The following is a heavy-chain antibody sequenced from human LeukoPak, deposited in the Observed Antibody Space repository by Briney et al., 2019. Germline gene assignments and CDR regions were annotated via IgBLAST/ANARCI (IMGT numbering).Heavy chain of an antibody. J-gene: IGHJ3*02. D-gene: IGHD5-18*01. CDR1: GGSISSYY. Sequence: SETLSLTCTVSGGSISSYYWSWIRQPPGKGLEWIGYIYYSGSTNYNPSLKSRVTISVDTSKNQFSLKLSSVTAADTAVYYCARDRGYSYGPDAFDIWGQGTMVTVSS. V-gene: IGHV4-59*01. CDR3: ARDRGYSYGPDAFDI. CDR2: IYYSGST.